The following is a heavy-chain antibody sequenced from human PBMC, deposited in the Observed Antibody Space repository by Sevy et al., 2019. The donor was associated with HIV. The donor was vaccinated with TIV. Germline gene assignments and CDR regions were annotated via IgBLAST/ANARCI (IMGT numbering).Heavy chain of an antibody. CDR1: GYTFTGYY. CDR2: INPNSGGT. D-gene: IGHD2-15*01. V-gene: IGHV1-2*02. CDR3: ARDDGYCSGGSCFPWFDP. J-gene: IGHJ5*02. Sequence: ASVKVSCKASGYTFTGYYMHWVRQAPGQGLEWMGWINPNSGGTNYAQKFQGRVTMTRDTSISTAYMELSRLRSDDTAGYYCARDDGYCSGGSCFPWFDPWGQGTLVTVSS.